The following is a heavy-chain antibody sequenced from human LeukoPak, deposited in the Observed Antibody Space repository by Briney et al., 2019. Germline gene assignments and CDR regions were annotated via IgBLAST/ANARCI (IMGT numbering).Heavy chain of an antibody. CDR2: INPNSGGT. J-gene: IGHJ4*02. CDR3: ARDREYYDSSGLFDY. Sequence: ASVKVSCKASGYTFTGYYMHWVRQAPGQGLEWMGWINPNSGGTNYAQKFQGRVIMTRDTSISTAYMELSRLRSDDTAVYYCARDREYYDSSGLFDYWGQGTLVTVSS. V-gene: IGHV1-2*02. CDR1: GYTFTGYY. D-gene: IGHD3-22*01.